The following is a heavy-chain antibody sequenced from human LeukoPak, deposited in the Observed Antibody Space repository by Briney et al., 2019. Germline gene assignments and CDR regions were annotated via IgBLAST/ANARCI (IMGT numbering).Heavy chain of an antibody. D-gene: IGHD2-2*01. CDR3: ARGLGYCTSTTCLLPFDY. CDR1: GFTVSTYY. Sequence: PGGSLRLSCAASGFTVSTYYMTWVRQAPGKGLECVSVIYSGGSTYYADSVKGRFTVYRDNSKNTLYLQMNSLRAEDTAMYYCARGLGYCTSTTCLLPFDYWGQGTPVTVSS. CDR2: IYSGGST. V-gene: IGHV3-53*01. J-gene: IGHJ4*02.